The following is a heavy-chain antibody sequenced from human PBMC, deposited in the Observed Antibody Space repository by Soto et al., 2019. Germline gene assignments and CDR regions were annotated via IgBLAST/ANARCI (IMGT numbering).Heavy chain of an antibody. J-gene: IGHJ3*02. CDR3: ARSFYCSSTSCYAFDI. Sequence: QVQLQESGPGLVKPSETLSLTCTVSGGSISSYYWSWIRQPPGKGLAWIGYIYYSGSTNYNPSLKSGTTISVDTSKNPFSLKLSSVTAADTAVYYCARSFYCSSTSCYAFDIWRQGTMVTVSS. CDR1: GGSISSYY. V-gene: IGHV4-59*08. D-gene: IGHD2-2*01. CDR2: IYYSGST.